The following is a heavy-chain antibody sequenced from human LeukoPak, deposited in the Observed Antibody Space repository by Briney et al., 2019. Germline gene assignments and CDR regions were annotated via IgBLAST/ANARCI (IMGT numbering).Heavy chain of an antibody. CDR2: ISAYNGNT. D-gene: IGHD6-6*01. CDR3: TRGAAPGYYYYMDV. CDR1: GYTFTTSD. V-gene: IGHV1-18*01. Sequence: ASVKVSCKASGYTFTTSDISWVRQAPGQGLEWMGWISAYNGNTNYAQRVQGRVTMTTDTSTSTAYMELRSLRSDDTAVYYCTRGAAPGYYYYMDVWGKGTTVTVPS. J-gene: IGHJ6*03.